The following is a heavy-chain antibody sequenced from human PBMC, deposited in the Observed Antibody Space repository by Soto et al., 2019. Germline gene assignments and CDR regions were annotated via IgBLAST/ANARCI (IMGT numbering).Heavy chain of an antibody. V-gene: IGHV3-48*01. D-gene: IGHD3-3*01. CDR2: ISSSSSTI. Sequence: EVQLVESGGGLVQPGGSLRLSCAASGFTFSSYSMNWVRQAPGKGLEWVSYISSSSSTIYYADSVKGRFTISRDNAKNSLYLQMNSLRAEDTAVYYCARNTPRRGYDFRSGQSFDYWGQGTLVTVSS. J-gene: IGHJ4*02. CDR3: ARNTPRRGYDFRSGQSFDY. CDR1: GFTFSSYS.